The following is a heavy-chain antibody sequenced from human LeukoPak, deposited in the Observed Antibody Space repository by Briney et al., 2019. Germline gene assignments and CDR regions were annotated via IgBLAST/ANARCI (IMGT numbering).Heavy chain of an antibody. CDR3: ARGFYCSGGSCYLGFDP. Sequence: ASVKVSCKASGYTFTGYYMHWVRQAPGQGLEWMGWINPNSGGTNYAQKFQGRVTMTRDTSISTAYMELSRLRSDDTAVYYCARGFYCSGGSCYLGFDPWGQGTLVTVSS. CDR2: INPNSGGT. D-gene: IGHD2-15*01. CDR1: GYTFTGYY. J-gene: IGHJ5*02. V-gene: IGHV1-2*02.